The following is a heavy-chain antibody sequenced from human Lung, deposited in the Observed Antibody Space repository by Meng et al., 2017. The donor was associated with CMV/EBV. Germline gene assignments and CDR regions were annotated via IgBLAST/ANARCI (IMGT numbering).Heavy chain of an antibody. CDR1: GYTFTTYD. Sequence: ASVKVSCKASGYTFTTYDINWVRQATGQGLEWMGWMNPNSGNTGYAQKFQGRVTLTRVTPISTAYMELSSLTSDDTAVYYCARTRIEVEPDGRKIKYYNYGMDVWGQGTXVTVSS. CDR2: MNPNSGNT. V-gene: IGHV1-8*01. D-gene: IGHD2-2*01. CDR3: ARTRIEVEPDGRKIKYYNYGMDV. J-gene: IGHJ6*02.